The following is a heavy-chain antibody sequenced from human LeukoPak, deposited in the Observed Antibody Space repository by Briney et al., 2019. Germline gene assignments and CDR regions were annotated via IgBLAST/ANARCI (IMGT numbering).Heavy chain of an antibody. CDR2: TYPGDSTT. V-gene: IGHV5-51*01. Sequence: GESLKISCKGSGYSFPSYWIGWVRQMPGKGLEWLGITYPGDSTTRYSPSFQGQVTVSADKSISTAYLQWNSLKASDTAMYYCARRHKRGAYSYGVDYWGQGTLVTVSS. D-gene: IGHD5-18*01. CDR3: ARRHKRGAYSYGVDY. CDR1: GYSFPSYW. J-gene: IGHJ4*02.